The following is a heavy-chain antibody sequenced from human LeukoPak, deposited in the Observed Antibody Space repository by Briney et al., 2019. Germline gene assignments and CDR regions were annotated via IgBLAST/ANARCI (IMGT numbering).Heavy chain of an antibody. J-gene: IGHJ6*02. D-gene: IGHD5-12*01. CDR1: GYSFTSYW. V-gene: IGHV5-51*01. CDR3: ARLPGVWWLRESRYYYGMDV. Sequence: PGESLKTSCKGSGYSFTSYWIGWVRQMPGKGLEWMGIIYPGDSDTRYSPSFQGQVTISADKSISTAYLQWSSLKASDTAMYYCARLPGVWWLRESRYYYGMDVWGQGTTVTVSS. CDR2: IYPGDSDT.